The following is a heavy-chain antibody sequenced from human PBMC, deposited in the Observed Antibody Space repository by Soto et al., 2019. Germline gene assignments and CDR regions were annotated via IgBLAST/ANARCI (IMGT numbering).Heavy chain of an antibody. D-gene: IGHD2-2*01. CDR1: GFTFSSYW. V-gene: IGHV3-7*05. CDR3: AGLVVPAAILYAGGYHQHYNRTDV. J-gene: IGHJ6*04. Sequence: PGGSLRLSCAASGFTFSSYWMSWVRQAPGKGLEWVANIKQDGSEKYYVDSVKGRFTISRDNAKNSLYLQMNSLRAEDTAVYYCAGLVVPAAILYAGGYHQHYNRTDVWGTGTMVTVSS. CDR2: IKQDGSEK.